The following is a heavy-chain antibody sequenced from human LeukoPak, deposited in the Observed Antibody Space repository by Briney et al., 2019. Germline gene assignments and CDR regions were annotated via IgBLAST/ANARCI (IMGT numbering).Heavy chain of an antibody. CDR1: GGSISSTY. J-gene: IGHJ4*02. Sequence: SETLSLTCTVSGGSISSTYWSWIRQPPGKGLEWIGYIYHSDNTNYNPSLKSRVAISVNTSKNQCSLNLNSVTAADTAVYYCTGGRWLANWGQGTLVTAS. CDR3: TGGRWLAN. V-gene: IGHV4-59*01. D-gene: IGHD6-19*01. CDR2: IYHSDNT.